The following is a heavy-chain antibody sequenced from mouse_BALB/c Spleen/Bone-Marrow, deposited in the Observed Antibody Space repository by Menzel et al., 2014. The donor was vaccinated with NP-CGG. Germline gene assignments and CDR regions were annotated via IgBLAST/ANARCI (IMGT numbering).Heavy chain of an antibody. CDR2: ISSGGNYT. V-gene: IGHV5-9-4*01. D-gene: IGHD1-1*01. CDR1: GFTFSSYA. Sequence: EVKVVESGGGLVKPGGSLKLSCAASGFTFSSYAMSWVRQSPEKRLEWVAEISSGGNYTYYPDTVTGRFTISRDNAKNILYLEMSSPRSDDTAMYYCVRAYGSSYAMDYWGQGTSVTVSS. CDR3: VRAYGSSYAMDY. J-gene: IGHJ4*01.